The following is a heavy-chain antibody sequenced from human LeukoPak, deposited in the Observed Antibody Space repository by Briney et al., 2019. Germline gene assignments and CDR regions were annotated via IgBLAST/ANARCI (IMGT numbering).Heavy chain of an antibody. V-gene: IGHV4-59*01. CDR2: IYYSGST. CDR3: ARDRSIAVADDRWFDP. J-gene: IGHJ5*02. D-gene: IGHD6-19*01. CDR1: GGSISSYY. Sequence: PSETLSLTCTVSGGSISSYYWSWIRQPPGRGLEWIGYIYYSGSTNYNPSLKSRVTISVDTSKNQFSLKLTSVTATDTAVYYCARDRSIAVADDRWFDPWGQGTLVTVSS.